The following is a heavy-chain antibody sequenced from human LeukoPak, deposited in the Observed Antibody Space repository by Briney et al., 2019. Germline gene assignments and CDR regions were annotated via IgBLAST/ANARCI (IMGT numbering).Heavy chain of an antibody. CDR1: GFTFSSYS. CDR2: ISSSSSYI. Sequence: SGGSLRLSCAASGFTFSSYSMNWVRQAPGKGLEWVSSISSSSSYIYYADSVKGRFTISRDNAKNSLYLQMNSLRAEDTAVYYCARDWLGYCSSTSCYGGAFDIWGQGTMVTVSS. V-gene: IGHV3-21*01. D-gene: IGHD2-2*01. J-gene: IGHJ3*02. CDR3: ARDWLGYCSSTSCYGGAFDI.